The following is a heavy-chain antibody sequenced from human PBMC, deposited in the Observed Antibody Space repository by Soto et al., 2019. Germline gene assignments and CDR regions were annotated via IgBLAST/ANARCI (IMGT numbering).Heavy chain of an antibody. Sequence: SETLSLTCTVSGGSISSGGYYWSWIRQHPGKGLEWIGYIYYSGSTYYNPSLKSRVTISIDTSKNQFSLKLSSVTAADTAVYYCARDQYTAMNWFDPWGQGTLVTVSS. CDR1: GGSISSGGYY. CDR3: ARDQYTAMNWFDP. V-gene: IGHV4-31*03. CDR2: IYYSGST. D-gene: IGHD2-2*01. J-gene: IGHJ5*02.